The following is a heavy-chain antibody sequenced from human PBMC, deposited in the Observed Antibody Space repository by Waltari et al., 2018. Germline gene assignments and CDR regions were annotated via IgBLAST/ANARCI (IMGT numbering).Heavy chain of an antibody. J-gene: IGHJ4*02. CDR3: SRQVLGYCTSAACRRLES. CDR1: GYSINSGYH. CDR2: IYPAGDT. D-gene: IGHD2-2*03. V-gene: IGHV4-38-2*01. Sequence: QVQLQESGPGLVKPSETLSLTCDVSGYSINSGYHRGCIRQSPGQGLEWIATIYPAGDTFYNPSLKSRVTISMDTSKNQFSLKLNSVTAADTAVYFCSRQVLGYCTSAACRRLESWGQGTLVTVSS.